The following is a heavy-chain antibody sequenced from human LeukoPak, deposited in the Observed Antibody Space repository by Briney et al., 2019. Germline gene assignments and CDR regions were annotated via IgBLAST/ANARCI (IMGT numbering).Heavy chain of an antibody. CDR3: ARDVVDTAMVGLIDY. D-gene: IGHD5-18*01. V-gene: IGHV3-30*04. Sequence: GGSLRLSCAASGFTFSSYAMHWVRQAPGKGLEWVAVISYDGSNKYYADSVKGRFTISRDNSKNTLYLQMNSLRAEDTAVYYCARDVVDTAMVGLIDYWGQGTLVTDSP. CDR2: ISYDGSNK. CDR1: GFTFSSYA. J-gene: IGHJ4*02.